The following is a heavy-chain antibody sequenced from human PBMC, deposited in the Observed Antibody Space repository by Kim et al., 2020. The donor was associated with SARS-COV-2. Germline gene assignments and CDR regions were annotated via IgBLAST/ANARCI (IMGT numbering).Heavy chain of an antibody. V-gene: IGHV4-59*08. Sequence: SETLSLTCTVSGDSINSNYWSWIRQPPGKGLEWIGYIYSSGSTNYNPSLKSRVTISVDTSKNQFSLKLSSVTAADTAVYYCARRRGMDVWGQGTTVTVSS. CDR1: GDSINSNY. CDR2: IYSSGST. CDR3: ARRRGMDV. J-gene: IGHJ6*02.